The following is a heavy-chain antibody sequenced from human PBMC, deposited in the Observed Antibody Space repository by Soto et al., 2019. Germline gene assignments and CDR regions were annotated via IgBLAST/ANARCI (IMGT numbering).Heavy chain of an antibody. J-gene: IGHJ2*01. Sequence: QVQLVESGGGVVQPGRSLRLSCAASGFTFSSYGMHWVRQAPGKGLEWVAVIWYDGSNKYYADSVKGRFTISRDNSKNTLYLQMNSLRAEDTAVYYCAREGFRWLQSRGYFDLWGRGTLVTVSS. V-gene: IGHV3-33*01. D-gene: IGHD5-12*01. CDR1: GFTFSSYG. CDR2: IWYDGSNK. CDR3: AREGFRWLQSRGYFDL.